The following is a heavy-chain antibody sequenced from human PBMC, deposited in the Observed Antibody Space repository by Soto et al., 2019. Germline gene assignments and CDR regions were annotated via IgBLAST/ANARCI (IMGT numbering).Heavy chain of an antibody. CDR2: IYHTGTT. CDR1: GDSISSGRY. J-gene: IGHJ4*02. CDR3: ERTDVVGLYPY. D-gene: IGHD3-16*01. V-gene: IGHV4-38-2*01. Sequence: SETLSLTCAVSGDSISSGRYWAWIRRPPWTGLEWIGSIYHTGTTYYHPSLKSRVTISVDKSKNQFYLKLSYVTAADSAVYYCERTDVVGLYPYFGQVPLVTV.